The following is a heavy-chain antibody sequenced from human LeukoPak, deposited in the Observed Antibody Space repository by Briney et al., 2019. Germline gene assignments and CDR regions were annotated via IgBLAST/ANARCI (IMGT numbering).Heavy chain of an antibody. J-gene: IGHJ6*02. CDR1: GFTFSSYA. CDR3: AKSIAVGVYYYYYGMDV. V-gene: IGHV3-23*01. Sequence: GGSLRLSCAASGFTFSSYAMSWVRQAPGKGLEWVSAISGSGGSTYYADSVKGRFTISRDNSKNTLYLQMNSLRAEDTAVYYCAKSIAVGVYYYYYGMDVWAKGPRSPSP. CDR2: ISGSGGST. D-gene: IGHD6-19*01.